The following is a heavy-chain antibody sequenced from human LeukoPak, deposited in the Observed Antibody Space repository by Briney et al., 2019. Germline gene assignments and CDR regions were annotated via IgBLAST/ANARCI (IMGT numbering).Heavy chain of an antibody. V-gene: IGHV3-7*01. Sequence: PGGSLRLSCAASGFTFSTYWMSWVRQTPGKGLEWVANIKQDASEKYYVGSVKGRFTISRDNAENSLYLQMNSLRAEDTAVYYCARKGYSYGGFDYWGQGTLVTVSS. CDR2: IKQDASEK. CDR3: ARKGYSYGGFDY. J-gene: IGHJ4*02. CDR1: GFTFSTYW. D-gene: IGHD5-18*01.